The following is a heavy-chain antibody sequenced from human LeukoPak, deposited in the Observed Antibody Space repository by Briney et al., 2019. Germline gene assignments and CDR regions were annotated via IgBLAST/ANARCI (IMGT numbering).Heavy chain of an antibody. CDR1: GFTFSSYA. CDR2: ISYDGGNK. V-gene: IGHV3-30*04. D-gene: IGHD1-26*01. CDR3: ARGGSYLSAFDI. Sequence: HSGGSLRLSCAASGFTFSSYAMHWVRQAPGKGLEWVAVISYDGGNKYYADSVKGRFTISRDNSKNTMYMQMNSLRAEDTAVYYCARGGSYLSAFDIWGQGTMVTVSS. J-gene: IGHJ3*02.